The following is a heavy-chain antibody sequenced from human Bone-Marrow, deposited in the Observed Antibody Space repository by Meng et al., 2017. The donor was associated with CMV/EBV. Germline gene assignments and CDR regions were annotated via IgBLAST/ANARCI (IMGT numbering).Heavy chain of an antibody. CDR1: GGTFSSYA. J-gene: IGHJ6*02. V-gene: IGHV1-69*05. D-gene: IGHD5-12*01. Sequence: SVKVSCKASGGTFSSYAISWARQAPGQGLEWMGGIIPIFGTANYAQKFQGRVTITTDESTSTAYMELSSLRSEDTAVYYCARVSGGYSGYDYPAGMDVWGQGTTVTVSS. CDR3: ARVSGGYSGYDYPAGMDV. CDR2: IIPIFGTA.